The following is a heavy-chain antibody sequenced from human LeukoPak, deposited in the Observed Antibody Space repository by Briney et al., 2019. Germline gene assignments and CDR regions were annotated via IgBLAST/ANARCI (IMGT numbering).Heavy chain of an antibody. CDR1: GGSISSGGYY. D-gene: IGHD3-16*02. Sequence: SETLSLTCTVSGGSISSGGYYWSWIRQHPGKGLEWIGYIYYSGSTYYNPSLKSRVTISVDTSKSQFSLKLSSVTAADTAVYYCARDLLRKGVIPYGMDVWGQGTTVTVSS. CDR2: IYYSGST. V-gene: IGHV4-31*03. J-gene: IGHJ6*02. CDR3: ARDLLRKGVIPYGMDV.